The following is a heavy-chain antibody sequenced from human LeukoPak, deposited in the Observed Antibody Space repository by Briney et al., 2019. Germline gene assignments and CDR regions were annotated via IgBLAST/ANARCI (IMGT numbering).Heavy chain of an antibody. Sequence: SETLSLTCTVSGGSISSYYWSWIRQPPGKGLEWIGYIYYSGSTNYNPSLKSRVTISVDTSKNQFSLKLSSVTAADTAVYYCARGGYCSGGSCYTLLNYWGQGTLVTVSS. CDR1: GGSISSYY. CDR3: ARGGYCSGGSCYTLLNY. J-gene: IGHJ4*02. V-gene: IGHV4-59*01. D-gene: IGHD2-15*01. CDR2: IYYSGST.